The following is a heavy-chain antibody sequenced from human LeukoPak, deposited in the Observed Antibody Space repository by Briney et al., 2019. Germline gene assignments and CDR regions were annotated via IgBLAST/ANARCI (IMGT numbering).Heavy chain of an antibody. CDR1: GGSISSHY. D-gene: IGHD6-6*01. J-gene: IGHJ5*02. CDR2: IYTSGST. CDR3: ARMAARLGYNWFDP. V-gene: IGHV4-4*07. Sequence: SETLSLTCTVSGGSISSHYWSWIRQPAGKGLEWIGRIYTSGSTNYSPSLKSRVTMSVDTSKNQFSLKLSSVTAADTAVYYCARMAARLGYNWFDPWGQGTLVTVSS.